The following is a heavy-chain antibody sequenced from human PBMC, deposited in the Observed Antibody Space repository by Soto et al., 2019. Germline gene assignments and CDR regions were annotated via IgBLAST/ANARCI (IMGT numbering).Heavy chain of an antibody. CDR3: TTDWIGPFVSWLRPYYFDY. V-gene: IGHV3-15*01. Sequence: GGSLRLSCAASGFTFSNAWMSWVRQAPGKGLEWVGRIKSKTDGGTTDYAAPVKGRFTISRDDSKNTLYLQMNSLKTEDTAVYYCTTDWIGPFVSWLRPYYFDYWGQRTLVTVSS. CDR2: IKSKTDGGTT. J-gene: IGHJ4*02. D-gene: IGHD5-12*01. CDR1: GFTFSNAW.